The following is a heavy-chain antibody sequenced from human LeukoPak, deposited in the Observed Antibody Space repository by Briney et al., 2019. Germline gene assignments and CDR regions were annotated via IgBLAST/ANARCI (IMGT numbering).Heavy chain of an antibody. CDR3: ARSRPIVVVPAAIGFWFDP. Sequence: ASVKVSCKASGYTFTSYDINWVRQATGQGLAWMGWINPNSCGTNYAQKFQGRVTMTRDTSISTAYMELSRLRSDDTAVYYCARSRPIVVVPAAIGFWFDPWGQGTLVTVSS. CDR1: GYTFTSYD. D-gene: IGHD2-2*02. J-gene: IGHJ5*02. V-gene: IGHV1-2*02. CDR2: INPNSCGT.